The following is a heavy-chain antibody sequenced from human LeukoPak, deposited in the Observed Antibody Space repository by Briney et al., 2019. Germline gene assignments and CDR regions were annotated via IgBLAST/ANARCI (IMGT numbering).Heavy chain of an antibody. J-gene: IGHJ4*02. CDR2: ISYDGSNK. D-gene: IGHD3-16*02. V-gene: IGHV3-30-3*01. Sequence: GGSLRLSCAASGFTFSSYAMHWVRQAPGKGREWVAVISYDGSNKYYADSVKGRFTISRDNSKNTLYLQMNSLRAEDTAVYYCARAPRNYVWGSYRPIYFDYWGQGTLVTVSS. CDR3: ARAPRNYVWGSYRPIYFDY. CDR1: GFTFSSYA.